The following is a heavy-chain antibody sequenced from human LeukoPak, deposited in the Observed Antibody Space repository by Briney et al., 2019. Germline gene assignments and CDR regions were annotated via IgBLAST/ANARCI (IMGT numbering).Heavy chain of an antibody. CDR2: IYTSGST. CDR1: GGSISSYY. V-gene: IGHV4-4*07. Sequence: PSETLSLTCTVSGGSISSYYWSWIRQPAGKGLEWIGRIYTSGSTNYNPSLKSRVTISVDTSKNQFSLKLSSVTAADTAVYYCARSGGHYDFWSGYHPFDYWGQGTLVTVSS. D-gene: IGHD3-3*01. CDR3: ARSGGHYDFWSGYHPFDY. J-gene: IGHJ4*02.